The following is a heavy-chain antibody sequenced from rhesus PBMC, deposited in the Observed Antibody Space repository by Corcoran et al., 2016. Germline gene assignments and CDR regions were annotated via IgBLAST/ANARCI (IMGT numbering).Heavy chain of an antibody. CDR2: ISWSSGST. D-gene: IGHD1-1-1*01. CDR3: ARHKGISNFDY. V-gene: IGHV4-65*01. Sequence: QVQLPASGPGLVKPSETLSLTCAVSGGSLSSRNWWRWIREPPGKGLEWIVDISWSSGSTYYNPSLKSRFTLSSDTFKNQVSLKLSSVTAPDTAVYYCARHKGISNFDYWGQGVLLTVSS. CDR1: GGSLSSRNW. J-gene: IGHJ4*01.